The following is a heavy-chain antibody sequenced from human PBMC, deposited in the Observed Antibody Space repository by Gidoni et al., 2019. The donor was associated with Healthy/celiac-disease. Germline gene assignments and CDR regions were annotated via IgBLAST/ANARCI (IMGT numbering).Heavy chain of an antibody. CDR3: ARTMVRGVMAGPPSYYFDY. CDR1: GFTVSSNY. D-gene: IGHD3-10*01. J-gene: IGHJ4*02. CDR2: IYSGGST. Sequence: EVQLVESGGGLVQPGGSLRLSCAASGFTVSSNYMSWVRQAPGKGLEWVSVIYSGGSTYYADSVKGRFTISRHNSKNTLYLQMNSLRAEDTAVYYCARTMVRGVMAGPPSYYFDYWGQGTLVTVSS. V-gene: IGHV3-53*04.